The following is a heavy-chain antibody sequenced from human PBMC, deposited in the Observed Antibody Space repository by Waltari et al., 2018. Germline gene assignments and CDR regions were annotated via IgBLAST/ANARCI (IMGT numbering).Heavy chain of an antibody. CDR3: ARGRPDNWNDLSFDY. D-gene: IGHD1-20*01. V-gene: IGHV1-69*12. CDR1: GGTFRSCA. CDR2: IIPNFGTA. J-gene: IGHJ4*02. Sequence: QVQLVQSGAEVKKPGSSVQVSCKASGGTFRSCAVSWVRQAPGQGLEWLGGIIPNFGTARYAQKYKGRVKITADEYTSTAYMELGSLGSEDTAVYYCARGRPDNWNDLSFDYWGQGTLVTVSS.